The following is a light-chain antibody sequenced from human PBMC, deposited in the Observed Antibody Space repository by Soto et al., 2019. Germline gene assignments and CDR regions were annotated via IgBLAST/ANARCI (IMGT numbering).Light chain of an antibody. V-gene: IGKV3D-20*02. J-gene: IGKJ4*01. CDR3: HQRSNWPLS. Sequence: EIVLTQSPGTLSLSPGERATLSSRASQSVSSSYLAWYQHKPGQAPRLLIYDTYNRATGIPASFSCSRSGTEFTLTISSLEPEDFAVYSCHQRSNWPLSFGGGTKWIS. CDR1: QSVSSSY. CDR2: DTY.